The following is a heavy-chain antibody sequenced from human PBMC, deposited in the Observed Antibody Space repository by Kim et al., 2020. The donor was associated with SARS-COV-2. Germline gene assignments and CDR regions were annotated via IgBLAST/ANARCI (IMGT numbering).Heavy chain of an antibody. Sequence: ASVKVSCKASGYTFTSYYMHWVRQAPGQGLEWMGIINSSGGSTSYAQKCQGRVTMTRDTSTSTVYMELSSLRSEDTAVYYCARDPTPTATVGMWVYYYGMDVSGPGNTVTVSS. CDR2: INSSGGST. CDR3: ARDPTPTATVGMWVYYYGMDV. J-gene: IGHJ6*01. D-gene: IGHD5-18*01. CDR1: GYTFTSYY. V-gene: IGHV1-46*03.